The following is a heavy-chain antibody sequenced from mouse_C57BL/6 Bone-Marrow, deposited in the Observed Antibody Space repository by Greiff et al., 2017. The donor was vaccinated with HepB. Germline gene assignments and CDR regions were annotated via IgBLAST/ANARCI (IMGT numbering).Heavy chain of an antibody. CDR2: ISSGSSTI. J-gene: IGHJ2*01. D-gene: IGHD2-4*01. V-gene: IGHV5-17*01. CDR3: ARQDDYDVDY. Sequence: EVKLVESGGGLVKPGGSLKLSCAASGFTFSDYGMHWVRQAPEKGLEWVAYISSGSSTIYYADTVKGRFTISRDNAKNTLFLQMTSLRSEDTAMYYCARQDDYDVDYWGQGTTLTVSS. CDR1: GFTFSDYG.